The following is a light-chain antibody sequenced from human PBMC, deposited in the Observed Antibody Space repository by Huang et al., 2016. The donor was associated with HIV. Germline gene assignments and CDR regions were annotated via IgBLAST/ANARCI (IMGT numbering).Light chain of an antibody. V-gene: IGKV3-15*01. J-gene: IGKJ5*01. CDR2: GAA. Sequence: EIVMTQSPATLSVSPGERATLSCRASQSVSSNLAWYQQKPGQAPRLHIYGAATRATGIPARFSGSGSGTEFTLTISSLQSEDFAVYYCQQYNNWPPKITFGQGTRLEIK. CDR1: QSVSSN. CDR3: QQYNNWPPKIT.